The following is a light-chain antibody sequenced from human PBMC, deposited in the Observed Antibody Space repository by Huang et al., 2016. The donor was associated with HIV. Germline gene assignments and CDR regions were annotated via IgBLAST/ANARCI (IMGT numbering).Light chain of an antibody. J-gene: IGKJ4*01. CDR1: QRVNNY. V-gene: IGKV3-11*01. CDR2: DTS. Sequence: EIVLTQSPATLSLSPGERATLPCRASQRVNNYLGWYQQKPGQAPRLRIYDTSTRATGSPARFSGSGSGTAFTLTISSLEPEDFAVYYCQQRSNLLTFGGGTKVEI. CDR3: QQRSNLLT.